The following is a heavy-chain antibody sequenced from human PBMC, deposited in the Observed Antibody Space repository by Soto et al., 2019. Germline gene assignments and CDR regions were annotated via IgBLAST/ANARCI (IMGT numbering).Heavy chain of an antibody. CDR2: ISAYNGNT. J-gene: IGHJ5*01. CDR3: ARDCSSTSCSRNLFDS. V-gene: IGHV1-18*01. D-gene: IGHD2-2*01. CDR1: GYTFTSYG. Sequence: GASVKVSCKASGYTFTSYGISWVRQAPGQGLEWMGWISAYNGNTNYAQKLQGRVTMTTDTSTSTAYMELRSLRSDDTAVYYCARDCSSTSCSRNLFDSWGQGTLVIVSS.